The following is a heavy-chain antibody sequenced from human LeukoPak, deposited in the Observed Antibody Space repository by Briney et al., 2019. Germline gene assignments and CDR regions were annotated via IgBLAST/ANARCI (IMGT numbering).Heavy chain of an antibody. Sequence: ASVKVSCKASGYTFTSYYMHWVRQAPGQGLEWMAIINPSGGSTNYAQKFQGRVTMTRDTSTSTVYMELSRLRSDDTAVYYCARDQGDANIVVVPAAPAQYFQHWGQGTLVTVSS. V-gene: IGHV1-46*01. J-gene: IGHJ1*01. CDR3: ARDQGDANIVVVPAAPAQYFQH. D-gene: IGHD2-2*01. CDR1: GYTFTSYY. CDR2: INPSGGST.